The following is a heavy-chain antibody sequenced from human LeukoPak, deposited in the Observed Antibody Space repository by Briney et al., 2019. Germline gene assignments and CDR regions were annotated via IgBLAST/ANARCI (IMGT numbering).Heavy chain of an antibody. D-gene: IGHD3-22*01. Sequence: SETLSLTCTVSGGSISSYYWSWIRQPPGKGLEWIGYIYTSGSTNYNPSLKSRVTISVDTSKNQFSLKLSSVTAADTAVYNCARRSRYYDSSGYPDYYMDVWGKGTTVTVSS. CDR1: GGSISSYY. CDR3: ARRSRYYDSSGYPDYYMDV. J-gene: IGHJ6*03. V-gene: IGHV4-4*09. CDR2: IYTSGST.